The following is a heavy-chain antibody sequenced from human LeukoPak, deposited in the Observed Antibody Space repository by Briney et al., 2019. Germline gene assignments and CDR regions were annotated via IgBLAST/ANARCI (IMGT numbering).Heavy chain of an antibody. CDR3: ARVKGGFGTLWFGEFDY. CDR1: GFTFSSYD. Sequence: GGSLRLSCAASGFTFSSYDMHWVRQATGKGLEWVSAIGTAGDTYYPGSVKGRFTISRENAKNSLYLQMNSLRAGDTAVYYCARVKGGFGTLWFGEFDYWGQGTLVTVSS. D-gene: IGHD3-10*01. J-gene: IGHJ4*02. CDR2: IGTAGDT. V-gene: IGHV3-13*01.